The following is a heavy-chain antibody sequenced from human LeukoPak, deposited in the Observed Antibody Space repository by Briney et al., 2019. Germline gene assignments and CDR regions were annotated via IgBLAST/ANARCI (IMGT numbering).Heavy chain of an antibody. CDR3: ATDYGDPIYYYYYYMDV. CDR1: GFTFSSYG. CDR2: ISGNGGST. J-gene: IGHJ6*03. Sequence: GGSLRLSCAASGFTFSSYGMSWVRQAPGKGLEWVSAISGNGGSTYYADSVKGRFAISRDTSKNTLYLQMNSLRAEDTAVYYCATDYGDPIYYYYYYMDVWGKGTTVTVSS. D-gene: IGHD4-17*01. V-gene: IGHV3-23*01.